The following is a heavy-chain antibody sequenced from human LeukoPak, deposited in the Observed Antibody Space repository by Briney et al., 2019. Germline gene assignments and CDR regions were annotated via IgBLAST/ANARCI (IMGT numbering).Heavy chain of an antibody. CDR2: IWHDGSYK. V-gene: IGHV3-33*01. D-gene: IGHD5-18*01. J-gene: IGHJ4*02. CDR1: GFPFSSYG. Sequence: PGGSLRLSCVMSGFPFSSYGMHWVRQAPGKGLEWVAVIWHDGSYKYYGDSVKGRFTISRDNSKNTLYLQMNSLRVEDTAVYYCVSDTALGYWGQGTLVTVSS. CDR3: VSDTALGY.